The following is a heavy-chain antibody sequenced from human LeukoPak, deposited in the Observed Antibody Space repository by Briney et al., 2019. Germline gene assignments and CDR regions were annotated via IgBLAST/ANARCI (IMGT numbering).Heavy chain of an antibody. Sequence: ASVKVSCTASGYTFTGYYMHWVRQAPGQGLEWMGWINPNSGGTNYAQKFQGRVTMTRDTSISTAYMELSRLRSDDTAVYYCARDRAGIQLWPKRGWFDPWGQGTLVTVSS. J-gene: IGHJ5*02. CDR2: INPNSGGT. CDR1: GYTFTGYY. D-gene: IGHD5-18*01. V-gene: IGHV1-2*02. CDR3: ARDRAGIQLWPKRGWFDP.